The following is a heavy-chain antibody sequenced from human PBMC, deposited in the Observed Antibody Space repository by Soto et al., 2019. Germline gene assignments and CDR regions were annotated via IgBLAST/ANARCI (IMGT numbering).Heavy chain of an antibody. J-gene: IGHJ4*02. D-gene: IGHD2-21*02. CDR1: GFTFNNYA. V-gene: IGHV3-23*01. CDR2: ISSSGYST. CDR3: AKGSVVVAAKFDS. Sequence: EVQLLESGGDLVRPGVSRRLSCAASGFTFNNYAMSWVRQAPGKGLEWVSAISSSGYSTYYTDSVKGRFTISRDNSRNTVYLQMNNLRAEDTAVYYCAKGSVVVAAKFDSLGQGTLVTVSS.